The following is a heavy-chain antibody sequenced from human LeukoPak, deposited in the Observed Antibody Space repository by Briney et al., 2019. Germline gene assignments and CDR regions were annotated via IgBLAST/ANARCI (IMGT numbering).Heavy chain of an antibody. CDR1: GFTFSSYG. CDR3: ARDQRYSSGWYYFDY. CDR2: MSYDERNK. J-gene: IGHJ4*02. V-gene: IGHV3-30*03. Sequence: GGSLRLSCAASGFTFSSYGMHWVRQAPGKGLEWVAFMSYDERNKYYGDSVKGRFTISRDNAKNSLYLQMNSLRAEDTAVYYCARDQRYSSGWYYFDYWGQGTLVTVSS. D-gene: IGHD6-19*01.